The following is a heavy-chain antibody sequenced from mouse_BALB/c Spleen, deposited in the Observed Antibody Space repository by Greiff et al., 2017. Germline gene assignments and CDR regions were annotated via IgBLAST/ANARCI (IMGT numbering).Heavy chain of an antibody. CDR2: ISYSGST. Sequence: VQLQQSGPGLVKPSQSLSLTCTVTGYSITSYYAWNWIRQFPGNKLEWMGYISYSGSTSFNPSLKSRNSITLDTSKNPFFLQLNSGTTEDTATYFCARAYYRYGGAVDYWGQGTTVTVSS. D-gene: IGHD2-14*01. J-gene: IGHJ4*01. V-gene: IGHV3-2*02. CDR1: GYSITSYYA. CDR3: ARAYYRYGGAVDY.